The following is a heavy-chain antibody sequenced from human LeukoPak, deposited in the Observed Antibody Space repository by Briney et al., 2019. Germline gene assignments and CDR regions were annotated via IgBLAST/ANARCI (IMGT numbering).Heavy chain of an antibody. D-gene: IGHD2-2*01. Sequence: SGTLSLTCNVSGGSIGSTNWWTWVRQPPGERLEWIGEVHHRGGANYSPSLQSRVTISADRSKNQFSLKLSSVTAADTAVYYCASSSSDYSWKAFNIWGPGTMVTVSS. CDR3: ASSSSDYSWKAFNI. V-gene: IGHV4-4*02. J-gene: IGHJ3*02. CDR1: GGSIGSTNW. CDR2: VHHRGGA.